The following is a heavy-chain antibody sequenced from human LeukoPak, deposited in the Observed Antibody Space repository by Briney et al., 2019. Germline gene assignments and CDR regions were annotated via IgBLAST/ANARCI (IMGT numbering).Heavy chain of an antibody. Sequence: SETLSLTCTVSGGSISSGDYYWSWIRQPPGKGLEWIGEINHSGSTNYNPSLKSRVTISVDTSKNQFSLKLSSVTAADTAVYYCAKGNLSFDYWGQGTLVTVSS. CDR3: AKGNLSFDY. J-gene: IGHJ4*02. V-gene: IGHV4-39*07. D-gene: IGHD4-23*01. CDR2: INHSGST. CDR1: GGSISSGDYY.